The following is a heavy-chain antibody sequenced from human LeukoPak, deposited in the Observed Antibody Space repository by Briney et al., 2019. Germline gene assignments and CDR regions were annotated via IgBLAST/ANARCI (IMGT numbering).Heavy chain of an antibody. CDR2: ISGSGGST. V-gene: IGHV3-23*01. CDR3: AKVGSAKRDIVVVPPALD. Sequence: GGSLRLSCAASGFTFSSYAMSWVRQAPGKGLEWVSAISGSGGSTYYADSVKGRFTISRDNSKNTLYLQMNSLRAEDTAVYYCAKVGSAKRDIVVVPPALDWGQGTLVTVSS. J-gene: IGHJ4*02. CDR1: GFTFSSYA. D-gene: IGHD2-2*01.